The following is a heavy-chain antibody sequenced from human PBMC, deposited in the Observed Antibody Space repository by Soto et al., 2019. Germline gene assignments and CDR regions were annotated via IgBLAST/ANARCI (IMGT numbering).Heavy chain of an antibody. CDR2: IKSRGGGGTT. D-gene: IGHD1-26*01. Sequence: VQLVESEGGLVKPGGSLRLSCAVSGIPFTDAWMNWVRQAPGKGLEWVGRIKSRGGGGTTDYAVPVKGRFTISRDDSKNTLYLQMDSLQIGDTAVYFCVWQADFIGNWHWGQGSLVTVSS. V-gene: IGHV3-15*07. J-gene: IGHJ4*02. CDR1: GIPFTDAW. CDR3: VWQADFIGNWH.